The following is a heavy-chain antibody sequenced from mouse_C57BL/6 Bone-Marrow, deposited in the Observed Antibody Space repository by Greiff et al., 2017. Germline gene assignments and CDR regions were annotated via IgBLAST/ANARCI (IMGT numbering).Heavy chain of an antibody. J-gene: IGHJ3*01. V-gene: IGHV1-59*01. CDR1: GYTFTSYW. CDR3: AVYYGYDPVAFAY. CDR2: IDPSDSYT. Sequence: VQLQQPGAELVRPGTSVKLSCKASGYTFTSYWMHWVQQRPGQGLEWIGVIDPSDSYTNSNQKFTGTATLTVDTSSSTDYMQLSSRTSEDAAVYYCAVYYGYDPVAFAYWGQGTLVTVAA. D-gene: IGHD2-2*01.